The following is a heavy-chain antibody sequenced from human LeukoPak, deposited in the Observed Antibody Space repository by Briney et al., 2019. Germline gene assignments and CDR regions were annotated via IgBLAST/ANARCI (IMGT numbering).Heavy chain of an antibody. J-gene: IGHJ6*04. V-gene: IGHV4-59*12. CDR1: GGSISSYY. CDR2: IYYSGST. D-gene: IGHD5-24*01. CDR3: ARGRRWLQFRRSLVHYWFDP. Sequence: SETLSLTCTVSGGSISSYYWSWIRQPPGKGLEWIGYIYYSGSTNYNPSLKSRVTISVDTSKNQFSLKLSSVTAADTAVYYCARGRRWLQFRRSLVHYWFDPWGKGTTVTVSS.